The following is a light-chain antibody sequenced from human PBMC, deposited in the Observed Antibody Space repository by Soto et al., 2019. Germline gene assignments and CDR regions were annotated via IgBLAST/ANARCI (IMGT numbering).Light chain of an antibody. CDR2: KAS. CDR1: QSISSW. Sequence: DIQMTQSPSTLSASVGDRVTITCRASQSISSWLAWYQQKPGKAPKLLIYKASSLESGVPSRFHGSGSGTEFTLTISSLQPDDFATYYCQQYNSYWTFGQGTKVEIK. CDR3: QQYNSYWT. J-gene: IGKJ1*01. V-gene: IGKV1-5*03.